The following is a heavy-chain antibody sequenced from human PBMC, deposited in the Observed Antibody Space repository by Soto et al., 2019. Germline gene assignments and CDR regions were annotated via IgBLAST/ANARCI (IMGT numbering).Heavy chain of an antibody. CDR3: AREPRYCRGGSCSITGDAYDI. D-gene: IGHD2-15*01. J-gene: IGHJ3*02. CDR1: VLIVSDTY. Sequence: GGSLRLSCTASVLIVSDTYVNWVRQAPGKGLEWVSVISNRGDTHYADSVRGRFSLSRDISDNTLHLQMNNLRVEDTAVYYCAREPRYCRGGSCSITGDAYDIWGQGTMVTVSS. CDR2: ISNRGDT. V-gene: IGHV3-66*01.